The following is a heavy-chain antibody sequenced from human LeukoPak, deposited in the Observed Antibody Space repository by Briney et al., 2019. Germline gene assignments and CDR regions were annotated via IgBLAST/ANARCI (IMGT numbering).Heavy chain of an antibody. CDR3: ARDHYYDSSGYYD. Sequence: SETLSLTCAVSGGSISSSNWWSWVRQPPGKGLEWIGYIYYSGSTNYNPSLKSRVTISVDTSKNQFSLKLSSVTAADTAVYYCARDHYYDSSGYYDWGQGTLVTVSS. CDR2: IYYSGST. J-gene: IGHJ4*02. D-gene: IGHD3-22*01. CDR1: GGSISSSNW. V-gene: IGHV4-4*02.